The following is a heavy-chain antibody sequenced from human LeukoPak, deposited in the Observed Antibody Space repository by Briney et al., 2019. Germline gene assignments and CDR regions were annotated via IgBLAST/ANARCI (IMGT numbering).Heavy chain of an antibody. V-gene: IGHV1-3*01. Sequence: ASVKVSYKASGYTFTSYAMHWVRQAPGQRLEWMGWINAGNGNTKYSQKFQGRVTITRDTSASTAYMELSSLRSEDTAVYYCARTPAAMEYYFDYWGQGTLVTVSS. CDR1: GYTFTSYA. D-gene: IGHD2-2*01. CDR2: INAGNGNT. J-gene: IGHJ4*02. CDR3: ARTPAAMEYYFDY.